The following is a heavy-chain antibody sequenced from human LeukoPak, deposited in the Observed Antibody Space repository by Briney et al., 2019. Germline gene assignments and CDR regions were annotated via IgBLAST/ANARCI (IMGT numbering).Heavy chain of an antibody. Sequence: SETLSLTCTVSGGSISSYYWSWIRQPPGKGLEWIGYIYYSGSTNYNPSLKSRVTISVGTSKNQFSLKLTSVTAADTAVYYCARTSSSSSYYGMDVWGQGTAVTVSS. J-gene: IGHJ6*02. CDR3: ARTSSSSSYYGMDV. CDR2: IYYSGST. V-gene: IGHV4-59*08. CDR1: GGSISSYY. D-gene: IGHD6-6*01.